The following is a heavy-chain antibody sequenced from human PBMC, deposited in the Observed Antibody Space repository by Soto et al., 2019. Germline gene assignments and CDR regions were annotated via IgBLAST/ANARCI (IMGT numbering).Heavy chain of an antibody. J-gene: IGHJ6*02. CDR1: GYSFTSYW. V-gene: IGHV5-51*01. CDR2: IYPGDSDT. D-gene: IGHD6-13*01. Sequence: GESQKISYKGSGYSFTSYWVGWVRQMPGKGLEWMGIIYPGDSDTRYSPSFQGQVTISADKSISTAYLQWSSLKASDTAIYYCARTAAAGKYYYGVDVWGQGTTVTVSS. CDR3: ARTAAAGKYYYGVDV.